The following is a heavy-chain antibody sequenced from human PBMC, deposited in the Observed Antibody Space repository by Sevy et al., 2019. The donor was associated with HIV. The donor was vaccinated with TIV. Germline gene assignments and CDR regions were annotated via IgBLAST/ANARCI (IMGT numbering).Heavy chain of an antibody. CDR3: ARGRATVTNYYYYGMDV. CDR1: GDSISSGGYY. Sequence: SETLSLTCTVSGDSISSGGYYWSWIRQHPGKGLEWIGYIYYTGSTYYNPSLKSRVAISVDTSKNQFSLKLSSVTAADTAVYYCARGRATVTNYYYYGMDVWGQGTTVTVSS. CDR2: IYYTGST. D-gene: IGHD4-4*01. J-gene: IGHJ6*02. V-gene: IGHV4-31*03.